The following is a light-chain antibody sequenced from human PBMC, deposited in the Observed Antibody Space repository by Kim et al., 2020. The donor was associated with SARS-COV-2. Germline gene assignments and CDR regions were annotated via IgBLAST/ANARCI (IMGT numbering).Light chain of an antibody. V-gene: IGLV3-9*01. CDR3: QVWDSSTARV. J-gene: IGLJ3*02. CDR2: RDD. CDR1: IIGTKY. Sequence: VALGQTARITCGGNIIGTKYVHWYQQKPGQAPVLVIYRDDSRPSGIPGRFSGSNSGNTATLTISRAQAGDEADYYCQVWDSSTARVFGGGTKLTVL.